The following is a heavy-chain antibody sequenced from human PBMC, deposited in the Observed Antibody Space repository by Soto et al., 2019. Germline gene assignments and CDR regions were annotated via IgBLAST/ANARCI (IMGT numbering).Heavy chain of an antibody. Sequence: SETLSLTCAVYGGSFSGYYWSWIRQPPGKGLEWIGEINHSGSTNYNPSLKSRVTISVDTSKNQFSLKLSSVTAADTAVYYCARGRYNWNDGFDYWGQGTLVTVSS. D-gene: IGHD1-20*01. J-gene: IGHJ4*02. CDR1: GGSFSGYY. V-gene: IGHV4-34*01. CDR2: INHSGST. CDR3: ARGRYNWNDGFDY.